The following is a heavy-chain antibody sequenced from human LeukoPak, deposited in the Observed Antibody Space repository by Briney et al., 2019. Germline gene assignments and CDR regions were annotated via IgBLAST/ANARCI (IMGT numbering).Heavy chain of an antibody. CDR2: ISGDGGST. CDR1: GFTFDDYA. CDR3: AKDMGYYDSSGSVGFFDN. V-gene: IGHV3-43*02. J-gene: IGHJ4*02. D-gene: IGHD3-22*01. Sequence: PGGSLRLSCAASGFTFDDYAMHWVRQAPGKGLEWVSLISGDGGSTYYADSVKGRFTISRGNSKNSLYLQMNSLRTEDTALYYCAKDMGYYDSSGSVGFFDNWGQGTLVTVSS.